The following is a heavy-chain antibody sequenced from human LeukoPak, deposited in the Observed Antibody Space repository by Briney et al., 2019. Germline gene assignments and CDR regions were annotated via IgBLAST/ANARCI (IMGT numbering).Heavy chain of an antibody. CDR3: ARGGSLGQKFKLGLEVVWFDP. V-gene: IGHV4-59*01. D-gene: IGHD3-10*01. CDR1: GGSISSYY. J-gene: IGHJ5*02. CDR2: IYYSGST. Sequence: SETLSLTCTVSGGSISSYYWSWIRQPPGKGLEWIGYIYYSGSTNYNPSLKSRVTISVDTSKNQFSLKLSSVTAADTAVYYCARGGSLGQKFKLGLEVVWFDPWGQGTLVTVSS.